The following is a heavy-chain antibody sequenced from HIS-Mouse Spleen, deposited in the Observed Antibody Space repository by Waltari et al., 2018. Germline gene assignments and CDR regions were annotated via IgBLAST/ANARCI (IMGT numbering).Heavy chain of an antibody. CDR2: IYYSGTP. CDR3: AREIPYSSSWYDWYFDL. D-gene: IGHD6-13*01. CDR1: GGSISSSSYY. J-gene: IGHJ2*01. V-gene: IGHV4-39*07. Sequence: QLQLQESGPGLVKPSETLSLTCTVSGGSISSSSYYWGWIRHRQGRGLEWIGSIYYSGTPYATPPLNSRVTISVDTSKTQFSLTLSSVTAADTAVYYCAREIPYSSSWYDWYFDLWGRGTLVTVSS.